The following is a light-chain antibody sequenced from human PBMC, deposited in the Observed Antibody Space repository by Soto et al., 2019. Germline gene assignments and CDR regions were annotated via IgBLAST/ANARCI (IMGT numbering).Light chain of an antibody. J-gene: IGKJ3*01. CDR1: QTVIIY. V-gene: IGKV1-39*01. CDR2: AVS. CDR3: QQSYSTLFT. Sequence: IQMTQFPSSLSASVGDRVTITCRAGQTVIIYLNWYQQKPGRAPNLLIYAVSNLQSGVPSRFSGSGSGTEFTLTISDLQPEDFVTYYCQQSYSTLFTFGPGTKVEIK.